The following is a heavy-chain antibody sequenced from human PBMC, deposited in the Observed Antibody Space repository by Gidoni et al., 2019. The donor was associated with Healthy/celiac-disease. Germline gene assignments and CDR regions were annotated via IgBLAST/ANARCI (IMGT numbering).Heavy chain of an antibody. CDR3: ARDLYYYDSSGPPRLPVQGAFDI. D-gene: IGHD3-22*01. Sequence: QVQLVQSGAEVKKPGSSVKVSCKASGGTFSSSAISWVRQAPGQGLEWMGGIIPIFGTANYAQKFQGRVTITADESTSTAYMELSSLRSEDTAVYYCARDLYYYDSSGPPRLPVQGAFDIWGQGTMVTVSS. CDR2: IIPIFGTA. J-gene: IGHJ3*02. CDR1: GGTFSSSA. V-gene: IGHV1-69*01.